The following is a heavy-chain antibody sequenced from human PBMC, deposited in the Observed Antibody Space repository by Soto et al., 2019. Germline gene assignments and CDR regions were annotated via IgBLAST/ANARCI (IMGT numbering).Heavy chain of an antibody. D-gene: IGHD4-17*01. CDR3: VRGAVPTILDGFDI. V-gene: IGHV4-39*01. Sequence: QLQLQESGPGLVKPSETLSLACTVSGGSISSGGYYWGWIRQPPGKGLEWIASFCSSAGTYYNPSLQSRVTISLDTSKNQLSLRLSSVTAADTSVYFCVRGAVPTILDGFDIWGQGTMVVVSS. CDR2: FCSSAGT. CDR1: GGSISSGGYY. J-gene: IGHJ3*02.